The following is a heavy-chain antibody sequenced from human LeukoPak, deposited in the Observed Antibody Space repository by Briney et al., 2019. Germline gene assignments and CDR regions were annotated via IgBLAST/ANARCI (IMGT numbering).Heavy chain of an antibody. CDR1: GGPISSYY. J-gene: IGHJ4*02. CDR3: AREGVATTHYFDY. D-gene: IGHD5-24*01. V-gene: IGHV4-59*01. Sequence: PSETLSLTSTVSGGPISSYYWSWIRQPPGKGLEWIGYIYYSGSTNYNPSLKSRVTISVHTSKNQFSLKLSSVTAADTAVYYCAREGVATTHYFDYWGQGTLVTVSS. CDR2: IYYSGST.